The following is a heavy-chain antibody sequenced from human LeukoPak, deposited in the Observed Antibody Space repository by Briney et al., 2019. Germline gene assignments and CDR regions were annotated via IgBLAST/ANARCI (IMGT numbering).Heavy chain of an antibody. CDR1: GFTFSTYG. J-gene: IGHJ4*02. D-gene: IGHD3-10*01. Sequence: GGSLRLSCAASGFTFSTYGMHWVRQAPGKGLEWVAFIRYDGSNKYYADSVKGRFTISRDNAKNSLYLQMNSLRAEDTAVYYCAHLPSSGTGIVDYWGQGTLVTVSS. CDR2: IRYDGSNK. CDR3: AHLPSSGTGIVDY. V-gene: IGHV3-30*02.